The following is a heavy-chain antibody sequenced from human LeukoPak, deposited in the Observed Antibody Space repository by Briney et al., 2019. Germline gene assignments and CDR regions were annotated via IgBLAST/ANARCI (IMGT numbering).Heavy chain of an antibody. CDR3: ARWWDLRNFDF. J-gene: IGHJ4*02. D-gene: IGHD1-26*01. CDR1: GFSFTSYD. CDR2: MTPRTGNA. V-gene: IGHV1-8*01. Sequence: ASVKVSCKTSGFSFTSYDINWVRQASGQGLEWMGGMTPRTGNADYAKKLQGRVTMTSNTSITTAYMELSSLKSDDTAVYYCARWWDLRNFDFWGQGTLVTVSS.